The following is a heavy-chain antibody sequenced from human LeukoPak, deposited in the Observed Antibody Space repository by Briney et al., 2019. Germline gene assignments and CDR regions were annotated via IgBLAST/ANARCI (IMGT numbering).Heavy chain of an antibody. CDR3: ARVQSRLSWFDP. CDR1: GGSISSSSYY. Sequence: SETLSLTCIVSGGSISSSSYYWGWIRQAPGKGLEWIGSIYYSGSTYYNPSLKSRVTISVDTSKNQFSLKLRSVTAADTAVYYCARVQSRLSWFDPWGQGTLVTVSS. J-gene: IGHJ5*02. CDR2: IYYSGST. V-gene: IGHV4-39*07.